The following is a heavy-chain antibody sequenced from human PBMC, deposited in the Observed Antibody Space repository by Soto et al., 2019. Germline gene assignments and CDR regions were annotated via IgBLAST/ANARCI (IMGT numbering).Heavy chain of an antibody. V-gene: IGHV1-18*01. Sequence: QVQLVQSGAEVKKPGASVKVSCKASGYTFTSSGISWVRQAPGQGLEWMGWISTDNGNTNYAQHLKGKVGMNTDTSTSTAYMNLRRLRSDDTAVYYCATDQGITTSGVNSMYYYGMDVWGQGTTVTVSS. J-gene: IGHJ6*02. CDR2: ISTDNGNT. CDR3: ATDQGITTSGVNSMYYYGMDV. D-gene: IGHD3-3*01. CDR1: GYTFTSSG.